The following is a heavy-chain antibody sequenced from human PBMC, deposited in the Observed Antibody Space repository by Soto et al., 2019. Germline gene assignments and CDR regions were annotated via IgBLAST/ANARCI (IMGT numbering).Heavy chain of an antibody. CDR3: ARGRYSSSWFYYFDY. V-gene: IGHV4-34*01. J-gene: IGHJ4*02. CDR1: GGSFSGYY. CDR2: INHSGST. D-gene: IGHD6-13*01. Sequence: PSETLSLTCAVYGGSFSGYYWSWIRQPPGKGLEWIGEINHSGSTNYNPSLKSRVTISVDTSKNQFSLKLSSVTAADTAVYYCARGRYSSSWFYYFDYWGQGTLVTVSS.